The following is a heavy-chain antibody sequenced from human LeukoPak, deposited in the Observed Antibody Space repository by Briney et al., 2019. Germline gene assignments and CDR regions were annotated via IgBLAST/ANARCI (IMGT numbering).Heavy chain of an antibody. CDR1: GGIFSSDG. V-gene: IGHV1-69*05. D-gene: IGHD4/OR15-4a*01. Sequence: ASVKVSCKASGGIFSSDGFHWVRQAPGQGLEWMGGIIPIFGTANYAQKFQGRVTITTDESTSTAYMELSSLRSEDTAVYYCARDRDMTIHAFDIWGQGTMVTVSS. CDR2: IIPIFGTA. CDR3: ARDRDMTIHAFDI. J-gene: IGHJ3*02.